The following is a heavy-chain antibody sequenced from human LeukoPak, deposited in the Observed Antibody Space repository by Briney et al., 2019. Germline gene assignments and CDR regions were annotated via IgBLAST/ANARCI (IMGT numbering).Heavy chain of an antibody. CDR2: ISGSGGST. CDR3: AKSCRPYYYYYGMDV. Sequence: GGSLRLSCAASGFTFSSYAMSWVRQAPGKGLEWVSAISGSGGSTYYADSVKGRFTISRDNSKNTLYLQMNSLRAEDTAVYYCAKSCRPYYYYYGMDVWGQGTTVTVSS. D-gene: IGHD5/OR15-5a*01. CDR1: GFTFSSYA. V-gene: IGHV3-23*01. J-gene: IGHJ6*02.